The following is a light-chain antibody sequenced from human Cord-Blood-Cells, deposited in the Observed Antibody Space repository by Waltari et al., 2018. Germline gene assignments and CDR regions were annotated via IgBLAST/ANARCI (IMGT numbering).Light chain of an antibody. Sequence: EIVLTHSRAKLSLSPGERATLSCRASQSVSSHLAWYQQKPREAPRLLIYDASNRAAGIPARFSGSGSATDYTLTISSLEPEDFAVYYCQQRSNWPRLTFGGGTKVEIK. CDR3: QQRSNWPRLT. V-gene: IGKV3-11*01. CDR2: DAS. CDR1: QSVSSH. J-gene: IGKJ4*01.